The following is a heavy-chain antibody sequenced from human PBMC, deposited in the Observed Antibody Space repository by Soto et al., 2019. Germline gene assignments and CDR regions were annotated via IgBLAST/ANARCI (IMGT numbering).Heavy chain of an antibody. D-gene: IGHD3-10*01. CDR3: ARNYGSGSYMGY. CDR1: GYTLTSYA. V-gene: IGHV1-3*01. Sequence: GASVKVSCKASGYTLTSYAMHWVRQAPGQRLEWMGWINAGNGNTKYSQKFQGRVTITRDTSASTAYMELSSLRSEDTAVYYCARNYGSGSYMGYWGQGTLVTVSS. J-gene: IGHJ4*02. CDR2: INAGNGNT.